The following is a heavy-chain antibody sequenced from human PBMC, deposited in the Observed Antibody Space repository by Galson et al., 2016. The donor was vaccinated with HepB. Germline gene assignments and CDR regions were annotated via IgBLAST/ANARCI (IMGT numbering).Heavy chain of an antibody. Sequence: SETLSLTCTVSGGSISSYYWSWIRQPPGKGLEWIGYIYYSGSTNYNPSLKSRVTISVDTSQNPFSLKLSSVTAADTAVYYCARRRGGDAFDIWGQGTMVTVSS. D-gene: IGHD2-15*01. J-gene: IGHJ3*02. CDR3: ARRRGGDAFDI. V-gene: IGHV4-59*08. CDR1: GGSISSYY. CDR2: IYYSGST.